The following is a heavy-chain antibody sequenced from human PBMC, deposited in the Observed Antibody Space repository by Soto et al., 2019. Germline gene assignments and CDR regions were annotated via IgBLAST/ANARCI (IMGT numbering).Heavy chain of an antibody. CDR2: ISAYNGNT. CDR3: ARDLTPGLVDH. J-gene: IGHJ4*02. D-gene: IGHD3-9*01. CDR1: GYTFTSYG. V-gene: IGHV1-18*01. Sequence: GASGKVSCKASGYTFTSYGIGWVRQAPGQGLEWMGWISAYNGNTNYAQKLQGRVTMTTDTSTSTAYMELRSLRSDDTAVYYCARDLTPGLVDHWGQGTLVTVSS.